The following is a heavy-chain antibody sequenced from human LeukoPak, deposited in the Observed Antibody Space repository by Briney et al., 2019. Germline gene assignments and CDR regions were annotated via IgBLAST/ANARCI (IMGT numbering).Heavy chain of an antibody. D-gene: IGHD6-6*01. CDR1: GFTFSSYA. Sequence: GGSLRLSCAASGFTFSSYAMSWVRQAPGKGLEWVSFISSSGSTIYYADSVKGRFTISRDNAKNSLYLQMNSLRAEDTAIYYCARGIAARPHYWGQGTLVTVSS. CDR3: ARGIAARPHY. CDR2: ISSSGSTI. V-gene: IGHV3-48*04. J-gene: IGHJ4*02.